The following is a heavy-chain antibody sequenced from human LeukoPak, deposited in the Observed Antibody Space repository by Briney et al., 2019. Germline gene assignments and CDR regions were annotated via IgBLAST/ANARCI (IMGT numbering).Heavy chain of an antibody. V-gene: IGHV3-7*01. CDR1: RFKFSNYW. CDR2: INPDGSAT. Sequence: PGGSLRLSCAASRFKFSNYWMAWVRQAPGKGLEWAANINPDGSATFYVDSVKGRFTISRDNAKNSLYLQMNSLRVEDTAVYYCVRSIDYWGQGNLVTVSS. J-gene: IGHJ4*02. CDR3: VRSIDY.